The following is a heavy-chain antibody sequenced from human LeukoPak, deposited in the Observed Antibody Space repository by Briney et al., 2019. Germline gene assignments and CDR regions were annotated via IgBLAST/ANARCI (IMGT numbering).Heavy chain of an antibody. CDR1: GGSFSGYY. CDR3: ARGPVGGATYYDGDAFDI. V-gene: IGHV4-34*01. Sequence: PSETLSLTCAVYGGSFSGYYWSWIRQPPGKGLDWIGEINHSGSTNYNPSLKSRVPISVDTSKNQLSLKLSCVTAVDTAVYYCARGPVGGATYYDGDAFDIWGQGTMVTVSS. J-gene: IGHJ3*02. CDR2: INHSGST. D-gene: IGHD1-26*01.